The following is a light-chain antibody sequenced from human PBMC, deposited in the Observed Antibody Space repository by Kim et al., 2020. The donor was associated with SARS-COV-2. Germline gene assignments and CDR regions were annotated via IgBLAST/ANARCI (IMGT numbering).Light chain of an antibody. CDR1: QGVSSY. V-gene: IGKV3D-11*01. CDR2: DAS. Sequence: EIVLTQSPATLSLSPGERATLSCRASQGVSSYLAWYQQKPGQAPRLLIYDASNRATGIPARFSGSGPGTDFTLTISSLEPEDFAVYYCQQRSNPFTFGQGTRLEI. J-gene: IGKJ5*01. CDR3: QQRSNPFT.